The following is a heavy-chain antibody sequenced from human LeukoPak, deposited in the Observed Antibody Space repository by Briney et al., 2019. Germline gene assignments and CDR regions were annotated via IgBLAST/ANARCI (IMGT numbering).Heavy chain of an antibody. CDR2: IHSDASNE. J-gene: IGHJ4*02. Sequence: GGSLRLSCAASGFTFNAYGMHWVRQAPGKGLEWVAFIHSDASNEYYPDSVKGRFTISRDNSKNTLYLQMNILRAEDTALYYCPKGASGVFDYWGQGTLVTVSS. CDR1: GFTFNAYG. CDR3: PKGASGVFDY. D-gene: IGHD2-8*01. V-gene: IGHV3-30*02.